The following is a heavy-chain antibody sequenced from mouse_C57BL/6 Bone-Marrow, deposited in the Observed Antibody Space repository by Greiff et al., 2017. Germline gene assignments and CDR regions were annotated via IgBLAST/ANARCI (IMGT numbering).Heavy chain of an antibody. CDR1: GYTFTSYW. CDR3: ARSSPYDYDGYWYFDV. V-gene: IGHV1-64*01. D-gene: IGHD2-4*01. J-gene: IGHJ1*03. Sequence: QVQLQQPGAELVKPGASVKLSCKASGYTFTSYWMHWVKQRPGQGLEWIGMIHPNSGSTNYNEKFKSKATLTVDKSSSTAYMQLSSLTSEDSAVYYSARSSPYDYDGYWYFDVWGTGTTVTVSS. CDR2: IHPNSGST.